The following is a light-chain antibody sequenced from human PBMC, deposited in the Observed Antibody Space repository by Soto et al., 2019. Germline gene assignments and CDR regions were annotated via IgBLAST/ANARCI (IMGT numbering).Light chain of an antibody. CDR2: DAS. J-gene: IGKJ3*01. CDR3: QQRSNWPPEVT. CDR1: QSVSSS. V-gene: IGKV3-11*01. Sequence: EIVLTQSPDTLSLSPGERATLSCRASQSVSSSLAWYQQKPVQAPRLLIYDASNRATGIPARFSGSGSGTDFTLTISSLAPEDFAVYYCQQRSNWPPEVTFGPGTKVDIK.